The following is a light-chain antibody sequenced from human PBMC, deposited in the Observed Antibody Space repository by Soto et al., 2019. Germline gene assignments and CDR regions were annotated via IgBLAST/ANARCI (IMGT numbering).Light chain of an antibody. V-gene: IGLV2-11*01. CDR3: CSYAGSYTFGA. CDR2: DVS. Sequence: QSALTQPRSVSGSPGQSVTISCTGTSSDVGGYNYVSWYQQHPGKAPKLMIYDVSQRPSGVPDRFSGSKSGNTASLPISGLQTDDESDYYCCSYAGSYTFGAFGGGTKLTVL. J-gene: IGLJ2*01. CDR1: SSDVGGYNY.